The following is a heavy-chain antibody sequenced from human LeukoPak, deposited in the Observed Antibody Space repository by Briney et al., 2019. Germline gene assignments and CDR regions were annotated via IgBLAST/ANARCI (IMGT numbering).Heavy chain of an antibody. CDR1: GFTFSSYA. Sequence: GGSLRLSCAASGFTFSSYAMSWVRQAPGKGLEWVSAISGSGGSTYYADSVKGRFTISRDNSKNTLYLQMNSLRAEDTAVYYCAKVETTVTTFTHAIDYWGQGTLVTVSS. V-gene: IGHV3-23*01. CDR3: AKVETTVTTFTHAIDY. D-gene: IGHD4-17*01. J-gene: IGHJ4*02. CDR2: ISGSGGST.